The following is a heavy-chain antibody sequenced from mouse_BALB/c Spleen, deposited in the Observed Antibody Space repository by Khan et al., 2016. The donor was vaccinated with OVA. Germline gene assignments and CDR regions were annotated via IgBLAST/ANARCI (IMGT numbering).Heavy chain of an antibody. Sequence: QVQLQQSGAELAKPGASVKMSCKASGYTFISYWMHWVKQRPGQGLEWIGYITPSTGYTEYNQKFKDKATLTSDKSSSTAYMQLSSLTSEDSAVXCCARAIFCGYPPFAYWGQGTLVTVSA. CDR2: ITPSTGYT. V-gene: IGHV1-7*01. CDR1: GYTFISYW. D-gene: IGHD2-2*01. CDR3: ARAIFCGYPPFAY. J-gene: IGHJ3*01.